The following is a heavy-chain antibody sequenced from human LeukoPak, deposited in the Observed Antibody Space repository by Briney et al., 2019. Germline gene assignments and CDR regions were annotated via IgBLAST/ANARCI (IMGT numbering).Heavy chain of an antibody. CDR2: INHSGST. D-gene: IGHD3-10*01. V-gene: IGHV4-34*01. CDR1: GGSFSGYY. CDR3: ARQRPYYYGSGRILDY. J-gene: IGHJ4*02. Sequence: KPSETLSLTCAVYGGSFSGYYWSWIRQPPGKGLEWIGEINHSGSTNYNPSLKSRVTISVDTSKNQFSLKLSSVTAADTAVYYCARQRPYYYGSGRILDYWGQGTLVTVSS.